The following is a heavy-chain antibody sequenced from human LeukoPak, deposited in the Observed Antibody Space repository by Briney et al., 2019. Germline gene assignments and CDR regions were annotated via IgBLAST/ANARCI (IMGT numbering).Heavy chain of an antibody. J-gene: IGHJ4*02. D-gene: IGHD6-13*01. CDR1: GGSIGTNTYY. CDR3: ASVSIAAAGTIDY. CDR2: INHSGST. V-gene: IGHV4-39*07. Sequence: SETLSLTCTVSGGSIGTNTYYWGWIRQPPGKGLEWIGEINHSGSTNYNPSLKSRVTISVDTSKNQFSLKLSSVTAADTAVYYCASVSIAAAGTIDYWGQGTLVTVSS.